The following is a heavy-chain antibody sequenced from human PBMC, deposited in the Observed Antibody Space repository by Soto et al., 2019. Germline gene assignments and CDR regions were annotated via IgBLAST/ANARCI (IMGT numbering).Heavy chain of an antibody. Sequence: QVQLQEWGSGLVKPSQTLSLTCTVSGGSISSGGYYWSWIRQHPGKGLEWIGYIYYSGSTYYNPSLKSRVTISVDTSKNQFSLKLSSVTAADTAVYYCARDGGGDDHQFDPWGQGTLVTVSS. CDR1: GGSISSGGYY. CDR3: ARDGGGDDHQFDP. D-gene: IGHD3-16*01. J-gene: IGHJ5*02. V-gene: IGHV4-31*03. CDR2: IYYSGST.